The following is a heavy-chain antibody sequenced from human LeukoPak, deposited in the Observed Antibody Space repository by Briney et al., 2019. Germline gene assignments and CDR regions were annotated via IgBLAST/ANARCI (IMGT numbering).Heavy chain of an antibody. V-gene: IGHV3-20*04. CDR2: INWNAGST. D-gene: IGHD3-10*01. J-gene: IGHJ4*02. CDR3: GRGVAWAVDASFGY. CDR1: GFLYDDYG. Sequence: RWGGSLSLLCTPSGFLYDDYGMSWVPRSPGKGREGVFGINWNAGSTGSAESVKGRFSIYRNNAKNFLIHKMNTLKAEESALYYFGRGVAWAVDASFGYRGQGVLVTV.